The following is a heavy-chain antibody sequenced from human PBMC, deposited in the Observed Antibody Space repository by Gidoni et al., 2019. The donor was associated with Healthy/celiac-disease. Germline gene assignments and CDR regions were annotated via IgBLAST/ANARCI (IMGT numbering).Heavy chain of an antibody. CDR3: ARGPDCSSTSCYDYYYMDV. V-gene: IGHV4-31*03. Sequence: QVQLQESGPGLVKPSQTLSLTCTVSGGSISSGGYYWSWIRQHPGKGLEWIGYIYHSGCTYYNPSLKSRVTISVDTSKNQFSLKLSSVTAADTAVYYCARGPDCSSTSCYDYYYMDVWGKGTTVTVSS. J-gene: IGHJ6*03. CDR2: IYHSGCT. D-gene: IGHD2-2*01. CDR1: GGSISSGGYY.